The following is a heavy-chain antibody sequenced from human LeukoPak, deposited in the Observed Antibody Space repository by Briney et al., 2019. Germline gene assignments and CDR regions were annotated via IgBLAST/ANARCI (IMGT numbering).Heavy chain of an antibody. Sequence: SETLSLTCTVSGGSINSYYWSWIRQPPGKGLEWIGYIYYSGSTNYNPSLKSRVTISVDTSKNQFSLKLSSVTAADTAVYYCARAQLYSSSWYFDYWGQGTLVTVSS. J-gene: IGHJ4*02. CDR2: IYYSGST. V-gene: IGHV4-59*08. CDR1: GGSINSYY. D-gene: IGHD6-13*01. CDR3: ARAQLYSSSWYFDY.